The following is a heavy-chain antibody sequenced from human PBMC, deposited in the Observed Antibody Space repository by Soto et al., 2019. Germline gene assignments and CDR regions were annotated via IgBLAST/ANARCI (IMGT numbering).Heavy chain of an antibody. J-gene: IGHJ5*01. V-gene: IGHV3-23*01. CDR3: AKGNMKQLIKGDWFDS. D-gene: IGHD2-8*01. Sequence: GGSLRLSCAASGFPFDTYAMSWVRQAPGKGLEWVSVISGGGSSTYYADSVKGRFTISSDNSKNTLYLQMNSLKVEDTAVYYCAKGNMKQLIKGDWFDSWGQGTLVTVSS. CDR2: ISGGGSST. CDR1: GFPFDTYA.